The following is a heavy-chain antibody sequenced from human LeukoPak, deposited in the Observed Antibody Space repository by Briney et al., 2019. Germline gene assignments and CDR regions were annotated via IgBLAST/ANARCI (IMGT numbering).Heavy chain of an antibody. CDR3: ARGGYSSSWYYFDY. CDR1: GGSFSGYY. CDR2: INHSGST. Sequence: SGTLSLTCAVYGGSFSGYYWSWIRQPPGKGLEWIGEINHSGSTNYNPSLKSRVTISVDTSKNQFSLKLSSVTAADTAVYHCARGGYSSSWYYFDYWGQGTLVTVSS. D-gene: IGHD6-13*01. J-gene: IGHJ4*02. V-gene: IGHV4-34*01.